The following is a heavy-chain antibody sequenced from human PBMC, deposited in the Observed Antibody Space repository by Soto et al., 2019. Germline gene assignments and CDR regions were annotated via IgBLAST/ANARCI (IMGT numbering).Heavy chain of an antibody. CDR3: ARPHGDPHWGYGMDV. CDR1: GFTFSDYY. Sequence: GGSLRLSCAASGFTFSDYYMSWIRQAPGKGLEWVSYISSSSSYTNYADSVKGRFTISRDNAKNSLYLQMNSLRAEDTAVYYCARPHGDPHWGYGMDVWGQGTTVTVSS. D-gene: IGHD4-17*01. V-gene: IGHV3-11*06. CDR2: ISSSSSYT. J-gene: IGHJ6*02.